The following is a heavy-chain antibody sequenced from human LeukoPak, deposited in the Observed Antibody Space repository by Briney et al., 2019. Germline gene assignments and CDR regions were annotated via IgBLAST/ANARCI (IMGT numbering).Heavy chain of an antibody. CDR1: GYTFTSYD. J-gene: IGHJ1*01. V-gene: IGHV1-8*01. D-gene: IGHD2-15*01. CDR2: MNPNSGNT. Sequence: ASVKVSCKASGYTFTSYDINWVRQATGQGLEWMGWMNPNSGNTGYAQKFQGRVTMTRNTSISTAYMELSSLRSEDTAVYYCARVCGSCYPEYFQHWGQGTLVTVSS. CDR3: ARVCGSCYPEYFQH.